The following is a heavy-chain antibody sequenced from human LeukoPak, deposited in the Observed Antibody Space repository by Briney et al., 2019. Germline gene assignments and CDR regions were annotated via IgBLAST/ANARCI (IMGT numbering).Heavy chain of an antibody. J-gene: IGHJ4*02. V-gene: IGHV3-20*04. Sequence: GGSPRLSCAASGFTFYAYCMSWFRRAIGKELEWFSGINWNGGSTGYADSVKGRFTISRDNAKISLYLQMNSLRAEDTALYYCARGRAGSSWYKYWGQGTLVTVSS. CDR1: GFTFYAYC. CDR2: INWNGGST. CDR3: ARGRAGSSWYKY. D-gene: IGHD6-13*01.